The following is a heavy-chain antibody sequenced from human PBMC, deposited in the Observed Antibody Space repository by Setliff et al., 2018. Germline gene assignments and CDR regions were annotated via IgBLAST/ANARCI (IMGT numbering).Heavy chain of an antibody. V-gene: IGHV1-24*01. CDR3: ASPFPHGWSGYYGVGWFDP. J-gene: IGHJ5*02. CDR1: GYTFTGYY. D-gene: IGHD3-3*01. CDR2: FDPEDGET. Sequence: ASVKVSCKASGYTFTGYYMHWVRQAPGKGLEWMGGFDPEDGETIYAQKFQGRVTMTEDTSTDTAYMELSSLRSEDTAVYYCASPFPHGWSGYYGVGWFDPWGQGTLVTVSS.